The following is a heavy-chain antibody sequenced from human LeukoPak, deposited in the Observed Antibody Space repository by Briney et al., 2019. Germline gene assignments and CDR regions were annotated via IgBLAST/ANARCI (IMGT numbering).Heavy chain of an antibody. Sequence: KPSETLSLTCTVSGGSISSYYWSWIRQPAGEGLEWIGRIYTNGSTNYNPSLKSRVTISVDKSKNQFSLKLSSVTAADTAVYYCARGHMELRNYYYYYMDVWGKGTTVTVSS. CDR1: GGSISSYY. CDR3: ARGHMELRNYYYYYMDV. J-gene: IGHJ6*03. V-gene: IGHV4-4*07. D-gene: IGHD1-7*01. CDR2: IYTNGST.